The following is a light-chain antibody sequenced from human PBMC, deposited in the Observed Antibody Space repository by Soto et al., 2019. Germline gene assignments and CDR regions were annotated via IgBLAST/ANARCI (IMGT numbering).Light chain of an antibody. CDR1: QSVSSSY. CDR3: QQYGNSPPNT. CDR2: GAS. J-gene: IGKJ2*01. Sequence: EIVLTQSPGTLSLSPGERATLSCRASQSVSSSYLAWYQQKPGQAPRVLIYGASSRATGIPVRFSGSGSGTDFTLTISRLEPEDFAVYFCQQYGNSPPNTFGQGTKVEIK. V-gene: IGKV3-20*01.